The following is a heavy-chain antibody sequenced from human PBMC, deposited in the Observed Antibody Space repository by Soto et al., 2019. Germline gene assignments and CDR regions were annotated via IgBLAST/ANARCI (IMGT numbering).Heavy chain of an antibody. V-gene: IGHV3-49*03. CDR1: GFTFGDYA. CDR2: IRSKAYGETT. J-gene: IGHJ6*02. D-gene: IGHD2-15*01. CDR3: TKYTYTSRYSYFGMDV. Sequence: GGSLRLSCTGSGFTFGDYAMSWSRQAPGKGLEWVGVIRSKAYGETTDYAASVKGRFTIFRDDYKSIAYLQMSSLQTEDTGVYYCTKYTYTSRYSYFGMDVWGQGTTVTVSS.